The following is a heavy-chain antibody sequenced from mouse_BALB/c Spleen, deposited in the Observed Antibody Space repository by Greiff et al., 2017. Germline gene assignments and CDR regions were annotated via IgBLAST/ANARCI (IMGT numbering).Heavy chain of an antibody. CDR3: ARHDYDAFAY. CDR2: ISNGGGST. J-gene: IGHJ3*01. CDR1: GFTFSSYT. Sequence: VESGGGLVQPGGSLKLSCAASGFTFSSYTMSWVRQTPEKRLEWVAYISNGGGSTYYPDTVKGRFTISRDNAKNTLYLQMSSLKSEDTAMYYCARHDYDAFAYWGQGTLVTVSA. D-gene: IGHD2-4*01. V-gene: IGHV5-12-2*01.